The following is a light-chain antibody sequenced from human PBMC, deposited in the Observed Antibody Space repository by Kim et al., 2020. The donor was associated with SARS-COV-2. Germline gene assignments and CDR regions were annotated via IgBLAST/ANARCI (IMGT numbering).Light chain of an antibody. CDR2: GSS. CDR3: QRYNGWRLLT. J-gene: IGKJ4*01. V-gene: IGKV3-15*01. CDR1: ESISNY. Sequence: EIVMTQSPATLSVSPGERATLSCRASESISNYLAWYQRKPGQAPRLLIYGSSVRATGIPPRCRGSGSGTEFTLTISSLQSEDFALYYCQRYNGWRLLTFGGGAKVDIK.